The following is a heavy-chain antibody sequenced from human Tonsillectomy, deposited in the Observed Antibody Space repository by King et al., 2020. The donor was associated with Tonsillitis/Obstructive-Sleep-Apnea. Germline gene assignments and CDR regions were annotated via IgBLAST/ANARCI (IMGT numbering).Heavy chain of an antibody. V-gene: IGHV3-23*01. CDR1: GFTFSSYA. J-gene: IGHJ4*02. CDR2: ISGSGGST. CDR3: AKVMYEYAGAGTSAGFDY. D-gene: IGHD6-19*01. Sequence: EVQLLESGGGLVQPGGSLRLSCAASGFTFSSYAMSWVRQAPGKGLEWVSAISGSGGSTYYADSVKGRFTISRDNSKNTLYLQMNSLRAEDTAVYYCAKVMYEYAGAGTSAGFDYWGQGTLVTVSS.